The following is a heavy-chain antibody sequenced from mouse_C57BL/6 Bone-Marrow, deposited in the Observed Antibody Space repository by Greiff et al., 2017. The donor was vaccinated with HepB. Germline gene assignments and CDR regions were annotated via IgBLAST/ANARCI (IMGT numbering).Heavy chain of an antibody. D-gene: IGHD2-5*01. Sequence: VQLQQSGGGLVKPGGSLKLSCAASGFTFSSYAMSWVRQTPEKRLEWVATISDGGSYTYYPDNVKGRFTISRDNAKNNLYLQMSHLKSEDTAMYYCAREGYSNLAWLAYWRRGTLVTVSA. CDR2: ISDGGSYT. CDR1: GFTFSSYA. J-gene: IGHJ3*01. CDR3: AREGYSNLAWLAY. V-gene: IGHV5-4*01.